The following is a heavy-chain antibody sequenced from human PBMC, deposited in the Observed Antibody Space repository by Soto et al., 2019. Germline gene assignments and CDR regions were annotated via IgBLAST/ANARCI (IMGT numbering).Heavy chain of an antibody. Sequence: SVKVSCKASGYTFTSYGISWVRQAPGQGLEWMGGIIPIFGTANYAQKFQGRVTITADESTSTAYMELSSLRSEDTAVYYCARDKGMATTNYYYYGMDVWGQGTTVTVSS. V-gene: IGHV1-69*13. CDR2: IIPIFGTA. CDR3: ARDKGMATTNYYYYGMDV. J-gene: IGHJ6*02. D-gene: IGHD5-12*01. CDR1: GYTFTSYG.